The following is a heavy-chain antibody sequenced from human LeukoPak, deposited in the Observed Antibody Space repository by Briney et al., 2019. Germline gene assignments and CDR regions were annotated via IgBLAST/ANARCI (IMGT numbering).Heavy chain of an antibody. V-gene: IGHV1-18*04. D-gene: IGHD1-14*01. Sequence: ASVTVSCKASGYTFTGYYMHWVRQAPGQGLEWMGWISAYNGNTNYAQKLQGRVTMTTDTSTSTAYMELRSLRSDDTAVYYCAREGRGTPLLKRHSPEYYFDYWGQGTLVTVSS. CDR3: AREGRGTPLLKRHSPEYYFDY. CDR2: ISAYNGNT. CDR1: GYTFTGYY. J-gene: IGHJ4*02.